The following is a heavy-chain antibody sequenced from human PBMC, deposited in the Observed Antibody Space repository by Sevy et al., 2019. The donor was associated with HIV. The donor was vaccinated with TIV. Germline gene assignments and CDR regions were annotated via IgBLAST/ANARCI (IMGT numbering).Heavy chain of an antibody. CDR3: AGHYYDSTGYYFPLDY. V-gene: IGHV3-30*04. D-gene: IGHD3-22*01. Sequence: GSLRLSCAASGFTFSNYAMSWVRQAPGKGLEWVAVISDDGNNKDYADSVKGRFTVSRDNSKNTLYLQMNSLRADDTAVYYCAGHYYDSTGYYFPLDYWGQGTLVTVSS. CDR2: ISDDGNNK. J-gene: IGHJ4*02. CDR1: GFTFSNYA.